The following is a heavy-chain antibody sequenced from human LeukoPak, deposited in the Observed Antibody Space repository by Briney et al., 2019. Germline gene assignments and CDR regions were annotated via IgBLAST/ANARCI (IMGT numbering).Heavy chain of an antibody. CDR3: ARDRLGSGWPNWFDP. D-gene: IGHD6-19*01. V-gene: IGHV3-30-3*01. CDR1: GFTFSSYA. J-gene: IGHJ5*02. Sequence: PGGSLRLSCAASGFTFSSYAMHWVRQAPGKGLEWVAVISYDGSNKYYADSVKGRFTISRDNSKNTLYLQMNSLRAEDTAVYYCARDRLGSGWPNWFDPWGQGTLVTVSS. CDR2: ISYDGSNK.